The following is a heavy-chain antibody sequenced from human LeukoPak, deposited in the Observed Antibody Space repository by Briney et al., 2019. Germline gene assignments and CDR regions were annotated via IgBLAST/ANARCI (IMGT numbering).Heavy chain of an antibody. D-gene: IGHD6-13*01. CDR3: ARAVGAAAGTLDWFDP. Sequence: SETLSLTCTVSGGSISSYYWSWIRQPPGKGLEWIGYIYYSGSTNYNPSLKSRVTISVDTSKNQFSLKLSSVTAADTAVYYCARAVGAAAGTLDWFDPWGQGTLVTVSS. V-gene: IGHV4-59*01. J-gene: IGHJ5*02. CDR2: IYYSGST. CDR1: GGSISSYY.